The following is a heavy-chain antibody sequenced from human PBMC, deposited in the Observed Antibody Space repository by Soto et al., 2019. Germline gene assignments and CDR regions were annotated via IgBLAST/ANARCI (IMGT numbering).Heavy chain of an antibody. CDR3: AKGGPSSQWFDP. J-gene: IGHJ5*02. CDR2: IYYSGST. D-gene: IGHD6-13*01. Sequence: SETLSLTCTVSGGSISGSYWSWIRQPPRKAPEWIAYIYYSGSTNYNPSLRSRATISVDTSRNQFSLKMTSLTAADTAVYYCAKGGPSSQWFDPWGLGTLVTVSS. CDR1: GGSISGSY. V-gene: IGHV4-59*01.